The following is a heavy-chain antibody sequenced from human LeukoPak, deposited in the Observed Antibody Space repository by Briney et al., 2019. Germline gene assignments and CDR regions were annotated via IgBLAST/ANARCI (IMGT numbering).Heavy chain of an antibody. CDR1: GYNFSNYG. V-gene: IGHV1-18*01. CDR2: ISGYNGNT. Sequence: ASMKVSCKASGYNFSNYGISWVRQAPGQGLEWMGWISGYNGNTNYAQKLQGRVTMTTDTSTTTAYMELRSLRSDDTAVYYCARDRSLYTSMLDPWGQGTLVTVSS. CDR3: ARDRSLYTSMLDP. D-gene: IGHD2-2*02. J-gene: IGHJ5*02.